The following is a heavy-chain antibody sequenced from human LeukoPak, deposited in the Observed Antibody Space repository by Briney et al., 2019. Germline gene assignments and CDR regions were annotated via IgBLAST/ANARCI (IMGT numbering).Heavy chain of an antibody. V-gene: IGHV3-15*01. CDR1: GFTFSNAW. Sequence: EGSLRLSCAASGFTFSNAWMSWVRQAPGKGLEWVGRIKSKTDGGTTDYAAPVKGRFTISRDDSKNTLYLQMNSLKTEDTAVYYCTTLSQYYYYMDVWGKGTTVTVSS. J-gene: IGHJ6*03. CDR2: IKSKTDGGTT. CDR3: TTLSQYYYYMDV.